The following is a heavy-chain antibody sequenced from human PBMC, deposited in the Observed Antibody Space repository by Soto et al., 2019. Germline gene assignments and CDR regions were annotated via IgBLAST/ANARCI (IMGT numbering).Heavy chain of an antibody. V-gene: IGHV3-30*18. D-gene: IGHD2-15*01. CDR2: ISYDSANK. CDR3: AKLVIGYCSGNTCDDY. CDR1: GFTFSYG. Sequence: VQLLESGGGLIQPGGSLRLSCAASGFTFSYGIHWLRQAPGKGLEWVAYISYDSANKFYGDSVKGRFTISRDNYKNTQFLQMNSLRAEDTAVYYCAKLVIGYCSGNTCDDYWGQGTLFAVSS. J-gene: IGHJ4*02.